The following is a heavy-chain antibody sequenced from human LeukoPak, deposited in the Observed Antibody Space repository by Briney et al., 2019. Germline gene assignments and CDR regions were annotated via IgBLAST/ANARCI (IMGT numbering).Heavy chain of an antibody. J-gene: IGHJ4*02. CDR1: GGSFSGYY. D-gene: IGHD3-10*01. Sequence: LETLCLTCAVYGGSFSGYYWSWIRQPPGKGLEWMGEINHSGSTNYNPSLKSRVTISVDTTKNQFSLKLSSVTDADTAVYYCARGAQYYYGSGSYLAYWGQGTLVTVSS. CDR2: INHSGST. CDR3: ARGAQYYYGSGSYLAY. V-gene: IGHV4-34*01.